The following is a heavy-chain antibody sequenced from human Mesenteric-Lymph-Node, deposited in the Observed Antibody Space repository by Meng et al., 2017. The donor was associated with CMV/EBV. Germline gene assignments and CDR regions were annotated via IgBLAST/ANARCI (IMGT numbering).Heavy chain of an antibody. D-gene: IGHD5/OR15-5a*01. J-gene: IGHJ4*02. CDR2: IYYTGSP. V-gene: IGHV4-39*02. Sequence: AGVSITSSGNYWGWIRQPPGKGLEWIGDIYYTGSPYYNPSLKSRLTISMGTSNNHVSLTLTSLTAADTALYYCARRGDRVSGTGSDYWGQGILVTVSS. CDR3: ARRGDRVSGTGSDY. CDR1: GVSITSSGNY.